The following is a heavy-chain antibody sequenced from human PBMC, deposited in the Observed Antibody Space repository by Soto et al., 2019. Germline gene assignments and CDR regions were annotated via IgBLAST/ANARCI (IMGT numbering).Heavy chain of an antibody. Sequence: SETLSLTCTVSGGSISSYYWSWIRQPPGKGLEWIGYIYYSGSTNYNPSLKSRVTISVDTSKNQFSLTLSSVTAADTAVYYCARATDYGDYRFDYWGQGTLVTVSS. J-gene: IGHJ4*02. D-gene: IGHD4-17*01. CDR3: ARATDYGDYRFDY. V-gene: IGHV4-59*01. CDR2: IYYSGST. CDR1: GGSISSYY.